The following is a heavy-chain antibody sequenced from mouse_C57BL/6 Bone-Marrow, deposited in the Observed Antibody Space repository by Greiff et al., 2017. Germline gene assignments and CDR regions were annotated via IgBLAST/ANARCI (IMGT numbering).Heavy chain of an antibody. CDR2: INYDGSST. CDR1: GFTFSDYY. V-gene: IGHV5-16*01. D-gene: IGHD1-1*01. Sequence: EVHLVESEGGLVQPGSSMKLSCTASGFTFSDYYMAWVRQVPEKGLEWVANINYDGSSTYYLDSLKSRFIISRDNAKNILYLQMSSLKSEDTATYYCARWDYYGSSFYYAMDYWGQGTSVTVSS. J-gene: IGHJ4*01. CDR3: ARWDYYGSSFYYAMDY.